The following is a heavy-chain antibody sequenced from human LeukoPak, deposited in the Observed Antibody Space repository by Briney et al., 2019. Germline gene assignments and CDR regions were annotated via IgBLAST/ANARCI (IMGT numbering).Heavy chain of an antibody. Sequence: ASVKVSCKSSGYTFTSYYMHWLRQAPGQGLEWMGIINPSGGSTSYAQKFQDRATITMDTPTSTVYMEMSSQRSEDTAVYYFARDKGYSNPNDLFDPWGQGTLVTVYS. CDR3: ARDKGYSNPNDLFDP. D-gene: IGHD4-11*01. J-gene: IGHJ5*02. V-gene: IGHV1-46*01. CDR1: GYTFTSYY. CDR2: INPSGGST.